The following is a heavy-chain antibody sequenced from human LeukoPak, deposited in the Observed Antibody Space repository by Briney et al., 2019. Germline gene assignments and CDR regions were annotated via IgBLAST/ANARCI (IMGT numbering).Heavy chain of an antibody. CDR2: MNPNSGNT. D-gene: IGHD2-2*01. V-gene: IGHV1-8*01. CDR1: GYTFTSYD. J-gene: IGHJ4*02. CDR3: ARVLPRRLGYCSSTSCYESDY. Sequence: ASVKVSCKASGYTFTSYDINWVRQATGQGLEWMGWMNPNSGNTGYAQKFQGRVIMTRNTSISTAYMELSSLRSEDTAVYYCARVLPRRLGYCSSTSCYESDYWGQGTLVTVSS.